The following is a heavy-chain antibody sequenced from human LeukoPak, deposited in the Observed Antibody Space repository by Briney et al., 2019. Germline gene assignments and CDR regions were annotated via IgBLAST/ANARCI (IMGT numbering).Heavy chain of an antibody. Sequence: PSETLSLTCTISGGSISSGGFYWSWIRQHPGKGLEWLGYIFYSGSTFYNPSLKSRVTISVDTSKNQFSLKLSSVTAADTAVYYCARSITMVRVDAFDIWGQGTMVTVSS. CDR3: ARSITMVRVDAFDI. D-gene: IGHD3-10*01. CDR2: IFYSGST. V-gene: IGHV4-31*03. CDR1: GGSISSGGFY. J-gene: IGHJ3*02.